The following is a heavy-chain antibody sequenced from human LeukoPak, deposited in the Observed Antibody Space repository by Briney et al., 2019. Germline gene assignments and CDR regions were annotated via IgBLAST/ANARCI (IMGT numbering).Heavy chain of an antibody. D-gene: IGHD2-2*01. V-gene: IGHV3-23*01. J-gene: IGHJ6*03. CDR1: GFTFSSYV. Sequence: PGGSLRLSCAASGFTFSSYVMSWVRQAPGKGLEWVSAISGTGSSAYYADSVKGRFTISRDNSKNTLSLQMNSLRAEDTAVYYCSGSRTSWYYMDVWGKGTTVTVSS. CDR2: ISGTGSSA. CDR3: SGSRTSWYYMDV.